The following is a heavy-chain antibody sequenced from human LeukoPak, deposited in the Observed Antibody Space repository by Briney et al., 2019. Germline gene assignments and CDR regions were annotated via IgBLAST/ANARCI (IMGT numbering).Heavy chain of an antibody. D-gene: IGHD2/OR15-2a*01. J-gene: IGHJ6*03. CDR1: GFTFSNAW. CDR3: ARVAVIYYYYMEV. V-gene: IGHV3-7*01. CDR2: IRQDGSET. Sequence: GGSLRLSCAASGFTFSNAWMSWVRQAPGKGLEWLANIRQDGSETYYVDSVKGRFTISRDNAKNSLYLQMSSLRAEDTAVYYCARVAVIYYYYMEVWGKGTTVTVSS.